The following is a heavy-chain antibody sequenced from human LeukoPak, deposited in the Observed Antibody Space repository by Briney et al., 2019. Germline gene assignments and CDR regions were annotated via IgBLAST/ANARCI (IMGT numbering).Heavy chain of an antibody. J-gene: IGHJ4*02. CDR3: ARTYSSSDEFDY. CDR1: GYTFTSYY. D-gene: IGHD6-13*01. V-gene: IGHV1-46*01. CDR2: INPSGGST. Sequence: ASVTVSCTASGYTFTSYYIHWVRQAPGQGLEWMGIINPSGGSTTYAQKFQGRVAMTRDTSTSRVYMEVSSLGSEDTAVYYCARTYSSSDEFDYWGQGTLVTVSS.